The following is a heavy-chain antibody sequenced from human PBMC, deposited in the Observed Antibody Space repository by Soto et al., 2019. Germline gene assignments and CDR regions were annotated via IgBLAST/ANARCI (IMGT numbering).Heavy chain of an antibody. J-gene: IGHJ6*02. CDR2: IIPIFGTA. CDR1: GGTFSSYA. Sequence: QVQLVQSGAEVKKPGSSVKVSCKASGGTFSSYAISWVRQAPGQGLEWMGGIIPIFGTANYAQKFQGRVTITADESTSTAYMELSSLRSEDTAVYYCARDPIVVVPAATRTYYYYGMDVWGQGTTVTVSS. V-gene: IGHV1-69*01. CDR3: ARDPIVVVPAATRTYYYYGMDV. D-gene: IGHD2-2*01.